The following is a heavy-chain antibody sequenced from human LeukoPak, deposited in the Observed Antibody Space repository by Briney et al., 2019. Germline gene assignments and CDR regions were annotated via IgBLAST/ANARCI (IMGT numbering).Heavy chain of an antibody. V-gene: IGHV4-34*01. Sequence: PSETLSLTCAVYGGSFSGYYWSWIRQPPGKGLEWIGEINHSGSTNYNPSLKSRVTISVDTSKNQFSLKLSSVTAADTAVYYCARGRVSPGDIVVVPADKRNWFDPWGQGTLVTVSS. CDR1: GGSFSGYY. J-gene: IGHJ5*02. CDR3: ARGRVSPGDIVVVPADKRNWFDP. CDR2: INHSGST. D-gene: IGHD2-2*01.